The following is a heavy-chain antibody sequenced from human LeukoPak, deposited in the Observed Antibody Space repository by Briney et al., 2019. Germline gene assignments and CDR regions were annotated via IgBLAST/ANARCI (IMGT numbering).Heavy chain of an antibody. CDR1: GFTFSRFG. Sequence: GGSLRLSCAASGFTFSRFGMNWVRQAPGKGLEWISYISSSSSAIYYADSVKGRFTISRDNAKNSLYLQMSSLRDEDTAVYYCAKSVVVITFRFDDWGQGALVTVSS. D-gene: IGHD2-15*01. V-gene: IGHV3-48*02. CDR3: AKSVVVITFRFDD. J-gene: IGHJ4*02. CDR2: ISSSSSAI.